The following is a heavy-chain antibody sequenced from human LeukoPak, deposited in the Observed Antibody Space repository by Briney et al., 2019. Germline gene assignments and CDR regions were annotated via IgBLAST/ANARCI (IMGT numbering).Heavy chain of an antibody. CDR3: AGGIAVAGTTDY. Sequence: SETLSLTCTVSGGSISSYYWSWIRQPPGKGLEWIGYIYYSGSTNYNPSLKSRVTISVDTSKNQFSLKLSSVTAAGTAVYYCAGGIAVAGTTDYWGQGTLVTVSS. CDR2: IYYSGST. J-gene: IGHJ4*02. CDR1: GGSISSYY. D-gene: IGHD6-19*01. V-gene: IGHV4-59*01.